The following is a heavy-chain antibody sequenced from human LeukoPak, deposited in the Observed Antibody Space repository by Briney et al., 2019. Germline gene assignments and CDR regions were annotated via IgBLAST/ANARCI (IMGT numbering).Heavy chain of an antibody. Sequence: PSGTLSLTCAVSGASISSSTWWIWVRQPPGKGLEWIGEIFHSGSTNYNPSLRSRVTISLDKSKNQFSLKLTSVTAADTAVYYCARELLPVVETPRYFFDYWGQGTLVTVSS. CDR2: IFHSGST. CDR1: GASISSSTW. J-gene: IGHJ4*02. D-gene: IGHD2-15*01. CDR3: ARELLPVVETPRYFFDY. V-gene: IGHV4-4*02.